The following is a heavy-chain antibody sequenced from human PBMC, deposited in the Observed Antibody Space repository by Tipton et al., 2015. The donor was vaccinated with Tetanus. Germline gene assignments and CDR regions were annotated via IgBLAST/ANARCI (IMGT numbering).Heavy chain of an antibody. Sequence: LRLSCTVSGGSISTYYWSWIRQPPGKGLEWIGYIYYRGSTNYYPSLKNRVTMSVDTAKNQFSLNLSSVTAADTAVYYCARGDGSTLHYWGQGTLVTVSS. D-gene: IGHD5-24*01. CDR3: ARGDGSTLHY. CDR1: GGSISTYY. J-gene: IGHJ4*02. CDR2: IYYRGST. V-gene: IGHV4-59*01.